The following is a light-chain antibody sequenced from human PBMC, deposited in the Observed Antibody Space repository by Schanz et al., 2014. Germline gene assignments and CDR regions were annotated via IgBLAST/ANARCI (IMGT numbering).Light chain of an antibody. J-gene: IGKJ3*01. CDR1: QSVRSRN. Sequence: EAVLTQSPGTLSLSPGERATLSCRASQSVRSRNLAWYQQKPGQAPRLLIYGASSRATGIPARFSGSGSGTEFTLSISSLQSEDFAVYHCQQYGNSPFTFGPGTKVDIK. CDR2: GAS. CDR3: QQYGNSPFT. V-gene: IGKV3-20*01.